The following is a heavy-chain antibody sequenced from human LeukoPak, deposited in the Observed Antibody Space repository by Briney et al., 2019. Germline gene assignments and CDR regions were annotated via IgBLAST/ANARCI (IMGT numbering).Heavy chain of an antibody. CDR3: ARHPGVEMATYAFDI. J-gene: IGHJ3*02. CDR2: IIPIFGTA. Sequence: ASVKVSCKASGGTFSSYAISWVRQAPGQGLEWMGGIIPIFGTANYAQKLQGRVTITTDESTSTAYMELSSLRSEDTAVYYCARHPGVEMATYAFDIWGQGTMVTVSS. D-gene: IGHD5-24*01. V-gene: IGHV1-69*05. CDR1: GGTFSSYA.